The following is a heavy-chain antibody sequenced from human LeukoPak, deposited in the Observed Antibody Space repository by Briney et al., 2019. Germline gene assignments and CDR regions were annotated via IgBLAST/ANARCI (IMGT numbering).Heavy chain of an antibody. CDR2: ISPYNGNT. J-gene: IGHJ4*02. V-gene: IGHV1-18*01. CDR3: ARDLARIIPAATTFDY. CDR1: LYTFTSYG. Sequence: AAVKVSCKASLYTFTSYGISWVRQPPGQGLEWMGWISPYNGNTNYTQKLQGRVTMTTDTSTSTAYIELRSLRSDDTAVYYCARDLARIIPAATTFDYWGQGTLVTVSS. D-gene: IGHD2-2*01.